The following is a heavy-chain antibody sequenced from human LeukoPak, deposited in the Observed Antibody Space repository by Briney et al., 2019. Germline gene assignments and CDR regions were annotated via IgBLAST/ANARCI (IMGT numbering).Heavy chain of an antibody. CDR2: IRYDGSNK. CDR1: GFTFSSYG. J-gene: IGHJ4*02. Sequence: PGGSLRLSCAASGFTFSSYGMHWVRQAPGKGLEWVAFIRYDGSNKYYADSVKGRFTISRDNSKNTLYLQMNSLRAEDTAVYYCAKDLAYSENYGLDYWGQGTLVTVSS. V-gene: IGHV3-30*02. D-gene: IGHD2-21*01. CDR3: AKDLAYSENYGLDY.